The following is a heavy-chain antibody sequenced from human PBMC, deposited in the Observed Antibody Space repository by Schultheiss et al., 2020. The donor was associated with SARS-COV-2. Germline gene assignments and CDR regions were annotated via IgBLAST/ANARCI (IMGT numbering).Heavy chain of an antibody. J-gene: IGHJ4*03. CDR2: IYYSGST. Sequence: SETLSLTCTVSGGSISSGGYYWSWIRQPPGKGLEWIGYIYYSGSTNYNPSLKSRVTISVDTSKNQFSLKLSSVTAADTAVYYCARVSGTAPGVDYWGQGTMVTVSS. CDR1: GGSISSGGYY. V-gene: IGHV4-61*08. CDR3: ARVSGTAPGVDY. D-gene: IGHD1-1*01.